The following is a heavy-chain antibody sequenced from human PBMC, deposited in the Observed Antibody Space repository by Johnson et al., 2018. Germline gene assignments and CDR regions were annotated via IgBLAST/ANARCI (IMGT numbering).Heavy chain of an antibody. CDR1: GYTFANFD. D-gene: IGHD2-21*01. CDR3: ARVSDWVGIVDP. Sequence: QVQLVESGAEVKKPGASVKVSCKASGYTFANFDINWVRQDTGQGLEWMGWMNPNSGTTAYAQKFQGRVTMTRNTSISTAYMELSSLRSEDKARYYCARVSDWVGIVDPGGQGTVITVAS. V-gene: IGHV1-8*02. CDR2: MNPNSGTT. J-gene: IGHJ5*02.